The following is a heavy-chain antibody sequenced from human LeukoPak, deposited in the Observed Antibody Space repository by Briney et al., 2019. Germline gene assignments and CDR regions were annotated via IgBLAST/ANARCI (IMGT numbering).Heavy chain of an antibody. D-gene: IGHD2-2*01. Sequence: PSETLSLTCAVYGGSFSGYYWSWIRQPPGKGLEWIGEINHSGSTNYNPSLKSRVTISVDTSKNQFSLKLSSVTAADTAVYYCARYAYENFDYWGQGTLVTVSS. CDR3: ARYAYENFDY. V-gene: IGHV4-34*01. CDR1: GGSFSGYY. CDR2: INHSGST. J-gene: IGHJ4*02.